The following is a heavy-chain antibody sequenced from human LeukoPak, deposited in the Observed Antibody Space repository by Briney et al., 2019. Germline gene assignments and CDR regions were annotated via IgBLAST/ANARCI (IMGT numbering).Heavy chain of an antibody. CDR3: AKGRGFRVWDPWDN. D-gene: IGHD3-16*01. CDR1: GFTFSSYG. J-gene: IGHJ4*02. Sequence: PGGSLRLSCAASGFTFSSYGMSWVRQAPGEGLEWVSGITNSGENTYYADSVKGRFTISRDNSKNTLSLEMNSLRVEDTAVYYCAKGRGFRVWDPWDNWGQGTLITVSS. CDR2: ITNSGENT. V-gene: IGHV3-23*01.